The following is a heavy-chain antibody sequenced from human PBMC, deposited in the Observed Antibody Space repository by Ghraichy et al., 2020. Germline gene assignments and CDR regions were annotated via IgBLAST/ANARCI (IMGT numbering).Heavy chain of an antibody. Sequence: SETLSLTCAVYGGSFSGYYWSWIRQPPGKGLEWIGEINHSGSTNYNPSLKSRVTISVDTSKNQFSLKLSSVTAADTAVYYCARGSRRGLGYCSGGSCYLYWYFDLWGRGTLVTVSS. D-gene: IGHD2-15*01. CDR3: ARGSRRGLGYCSGGSCYLYWYFDL. V-gene: IGHV4-34*01. CDR1: GGSFSGYY. J-gene: IGHJ2*01. CDR2: INHSGST.